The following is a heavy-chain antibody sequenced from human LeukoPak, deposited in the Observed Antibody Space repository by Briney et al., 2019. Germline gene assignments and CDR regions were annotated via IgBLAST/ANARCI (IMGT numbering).Heavy chain of an antibody. V-gene: IGHV3-20*04. CDR2: INWNGGSS. CDR1: GFAFDDYG. CDR3: ATHTGTTYYYYYMDV. Sequence: PGGSLRLSCAASGFAFDDYGMSWVRQAQGKGLEWVSGINWNGGSSGYADSVKGRFTISRDNAKNSLYLQMNSLRAEDTALYYCATHTGTTYYYYYMDVWGKGTTVTVSS. D-gene: IGHD1-1*01. J-gene: IGHJ6*03.